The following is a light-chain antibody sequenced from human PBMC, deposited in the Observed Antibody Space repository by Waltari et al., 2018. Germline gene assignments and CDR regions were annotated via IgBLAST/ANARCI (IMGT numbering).Light chain of an antibody. CDR3: QMYVRLPVT. Sequence: CRARHSMGRSLCWSQQKHGQAPMLLIVDASTRATGTPDRFSGGGSGTDFSLTISRLEPEDFAVYYCQMYVRLPVTFGQGTKVEI. CDR2: DAS. V-gene: IGKV3-20*01. J-gene: IGKJ1*01. CDR1: HSMGRS.